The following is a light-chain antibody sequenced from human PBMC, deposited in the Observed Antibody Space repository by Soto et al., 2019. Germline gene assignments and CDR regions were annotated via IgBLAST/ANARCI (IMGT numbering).Light chain of an antibody. CDR1: SSDVGSFNL. CDR3: SSYAGGSTYV. V-gene: IGLV2-23*02. Sequence: QSVLTQPASVCGSTGQSITLSCTGTSSDVGSFNLVSWYQQHPDKAPKLMIFEVSERPSGVSDRFSGSKSGNTASLTISGLQAEDEADYYCSSYAGGSTYVFGTGTKGTGL. CDR2: EVS. J-gene: IGLJ1*01.